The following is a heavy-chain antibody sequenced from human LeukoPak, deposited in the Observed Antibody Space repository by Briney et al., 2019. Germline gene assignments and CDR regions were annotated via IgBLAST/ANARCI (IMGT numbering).Heavy chain of an antibody. CDR2: ISSSSSYI. CDR3: ASDIAAAGQFDY. V-gene: IGHV3-21*01. CDR1: GFTFSSYS. J-gene: IGHJ4*02. Sequence: GGSLRLSCAASGFTFSSYSMNWVRQAPGKGLEWFSSISSSSSYIYYADSVKGRFTISRDNAKNSLYLQMNSLRAEDTAVYYCASDIAAAGQFDYWGQGTLVTVSS. D-gene: IGHD6-13*01.